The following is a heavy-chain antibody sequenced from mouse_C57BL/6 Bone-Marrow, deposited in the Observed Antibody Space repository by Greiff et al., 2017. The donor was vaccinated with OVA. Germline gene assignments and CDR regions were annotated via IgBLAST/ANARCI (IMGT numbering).Heavy chain of an antibody. CDR1: GFTFSSYA. CDR2: ISDGGSYT. Sequence: EVQRVESGGGLVKPGGSLKLSCAASGFTFSSYAMSWVRQTPEKRLEWVATISDGGSYTYYPDNVQGRFTISRDNAKNNLYLQMSHLKSEDTAMYYCARDSYGYDGYYAMDYWGQGTSVTVSS. V-gene: IGHV5-4*01. D-gene: IGHD2-2*01. J-gene: IGHJ4*01. CDR3: ARDSYGYDGYYAMDY.